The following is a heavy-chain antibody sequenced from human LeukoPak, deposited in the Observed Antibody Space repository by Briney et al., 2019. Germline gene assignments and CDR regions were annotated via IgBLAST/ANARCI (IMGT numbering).Heavy chain of an antibody. J-gene: IGHJ4*02. V-gene: IGHV3-23*01. Sequence: GGSLRLSCAASGFTFSNYAMSWVRHAPGKGLEWVSAISGSGGSTYYADSVKGRFPISRDNSKNTLYLQMSSLSPEDTAVYYCAKVRGGSYFDYWGQGTLVTVSS. D-gene: IGHD1-26*01. CDR2: ISGSGGST. CDR3: AKVRGGSYFDY. CDR1: GFTFSNYA.